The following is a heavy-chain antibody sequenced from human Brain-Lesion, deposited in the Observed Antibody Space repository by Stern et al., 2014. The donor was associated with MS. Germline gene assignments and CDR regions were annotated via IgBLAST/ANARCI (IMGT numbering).Heavy chain of an antibody. V-gene: IGHV3-30*18. CDR1: GFTFSSYD. CDR3: AKSLTMIVVYDWFDP. CDR2: ISYDGSNE. J-gene: IGHJ5*02. Sequence: VQLLQSGGGVVQPGRSLRLSCAASGFTFSSYDMHWVRQAPGKGLEWVAVISYDGSNEYYADSVKGRFTISRDNSKNTLYLQMNSLRAEDTAVYYCAKSLTMIVVYDWFDPWGQGTLVTVSS. D-gene: IGHD3-22*01.